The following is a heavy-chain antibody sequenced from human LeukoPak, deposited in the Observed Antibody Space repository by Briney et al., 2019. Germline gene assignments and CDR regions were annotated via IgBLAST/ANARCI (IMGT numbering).Heavy chain of an antibody. V-gene: IGHV4-30-4*01. Sequence: PSETLSLTCTVSGGSISSGDYYWSWIRQPPGKGLEWIGYIYYSGSTYYNPSLKSRVTISVDTSKNQFSLKLSSVTAADTAVYYCASPYYYDSSGYPGGDAFDIWGQGTMVTVSS. CDR3: ASPYYYDSSGYPGGDAFDI. J-gene: IGHJ3*02. CDR1: GGSISSGDYY. D-gene: IGHD3-22*01. CDR2: IYYSGST.